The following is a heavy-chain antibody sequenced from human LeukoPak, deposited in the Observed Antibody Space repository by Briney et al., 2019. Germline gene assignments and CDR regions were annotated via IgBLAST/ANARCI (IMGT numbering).Heavy chain of an antibody. CDR3: ARASGSWTPPDH. Sequence: SETLSLTCSVSGGSISTYYWIWIRQLPGKGLEWIGYTSFVGCTTYNPSAKSRVTISVDTSKNQFSLKLNSVTAADTAVYYCARASGSWTPPDHWGQGTLVTVS. D-gene: IGHD3-10*01. V-gene: IGHV4-59*01. CDR2: TSFVGCT. CDR1: GGSISTYY. J-gene: IGHJ4*02.